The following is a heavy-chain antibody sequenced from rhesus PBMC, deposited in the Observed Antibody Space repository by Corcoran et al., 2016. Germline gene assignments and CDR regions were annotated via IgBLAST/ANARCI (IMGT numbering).Heavy chain of an antibody. V-gene: IGHV3-178*01. D-gene: IGHD2-2*01. CDR3: ARDQGVLVIDY. J-gene: IGHJ4*01. CDR1: GFTFSSYG. Sequence: EVQLVESGGGLVQPGGSLRLSCAASGFTFSSYGMSWVRQAPGKGLECVSRISNGGGSTWYADSVKGRFTIFRENAKNTLYLQMNSLRAEDTAVYYCARDQGVLVIDYWGQGVLVTVSS. CDR2: ISNGGGST.